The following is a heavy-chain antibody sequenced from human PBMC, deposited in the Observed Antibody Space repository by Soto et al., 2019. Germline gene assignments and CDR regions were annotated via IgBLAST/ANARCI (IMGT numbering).Heavy chain of an antibody. Sequence: SQTLSLTCAISGDSVSSNSAAWNWISQSPSRGLEWLGRTYYRSKWYNDYAVSVKSRITINPDTSKNQFSLQLNSVTPEDTAVYYCARGPCGGECYGDAFDIWGQGTMVPVSS. CDR1: GDSVSSNSAA. D-gene: IGHD2-21*01. CDR2: TYYRSKWYN. J-gene: IGHJ3*02. CDR3: ARGPCGGECYGDAFDI. V-gene: IGHV6-1*01.